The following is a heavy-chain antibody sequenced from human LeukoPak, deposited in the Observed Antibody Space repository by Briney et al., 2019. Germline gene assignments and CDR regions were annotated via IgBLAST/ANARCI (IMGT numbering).Heavy chain of an antibody. D-gene: IGHD3-22*01. CDR1: GGSISSGSYY. J-gene: IGHJ4*02. Sequence: PSETLCLTCTVSGGSISSGSYYRSWIRQPAGKGLEWIGRIYTSGSTNYNPSLKSRVTTSVDTSKKQFSLKLSSVTAADTAVYYCARDRGYYDSSGYYAYYFDYWGQGTLVTASS. V-gene: IGHV4-61*02. CDR3: ARDRGYYDSSGYYAYYFDY. CDR2: IYTSGST.